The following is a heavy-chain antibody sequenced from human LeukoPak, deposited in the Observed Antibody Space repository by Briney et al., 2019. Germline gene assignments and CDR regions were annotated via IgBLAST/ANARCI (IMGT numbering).Heavy chain of an antibody. Sequence: SQTLSLTCAISGDSFSSNSAAWNWIRQSPSRGLEWLGRTYYRSKWYNDYAVSVKSPITINPDTSKNQFSLQLNSVTPEDTAVYYCARDPNSSSWSGFLYYFDYWGQGTLVTVSS. CDR1: GDSFSSNSAA. V-gene: IGHV6-1*01. J-gene: IGHJ4*02. CDR3: ARDPNSSSWSGFLYYFDY. CDR2: TYYRSKWYN. D-gene: IGHD6-13*01.